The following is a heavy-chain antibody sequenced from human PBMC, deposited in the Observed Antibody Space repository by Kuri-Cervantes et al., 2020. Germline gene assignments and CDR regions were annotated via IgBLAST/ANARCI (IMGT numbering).Heavy chain of an antibody. J-gene: IGHJ1*01. Sequence: GGSLRLSCTASGFTFNRHTMTWVRQAPGKGLEWVSSISTTSTYIFYADSMKGRFTISRDNAGNSLYLQMNSLRDEDTAVYYCAGGQQVAHEYFQYWGQGTLVTVSS. D-gene: IGHD6-13*01. CDR1: GFTFNRHT. V-gene: IGHV3-21*01. CDR3: AGGQQVAHEYFQY. CDR2: ISTTSTYI.